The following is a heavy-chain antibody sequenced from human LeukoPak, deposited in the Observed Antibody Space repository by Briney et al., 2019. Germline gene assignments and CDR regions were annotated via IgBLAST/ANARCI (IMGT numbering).Heavy chain of an antibody. Sequence: ASVKVSCKASGYTFTSYAMHWVRQAPGQRLEWMGWINAGNGNTKYSQKFQGRVIITRDTSASTAYMELSSLRSEDTAVYYCARGENYDFWSGYHYYYYYYGMDVWGQGTTVTVSS. D-gene: IGHD3-3*01. CDR3: ARGENYDFWSGYHYYYYYYGMDV. CDR2: INAGNGNT. CDR1: GYTFTSYA. J-gene: IGHJ6*02. V-gene: IGHV1-3*01.